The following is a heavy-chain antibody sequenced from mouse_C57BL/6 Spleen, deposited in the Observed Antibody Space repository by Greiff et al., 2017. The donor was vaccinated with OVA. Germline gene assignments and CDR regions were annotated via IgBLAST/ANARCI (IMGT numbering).Heavy chain of an antibody. CDR2: IYPGDGDT. CDR1: GYAFSSYW. D-gene: IGHD1-1*01. CDR3: ARRLLQGYFDY. Sequence: QVQLQQSGAELVKPGASVKISCKASGYAFSSYWMNWVKQRPGKGLEWIGQIYPGDGDTNYNGKFKGKATLTADKSSSTAYMQLSSLTSEDSAVYFCARRLLQGYFDYWGQGTTLTVSS. V-gene: IGHV1-80*01. J-gene: IGHJ2*01.